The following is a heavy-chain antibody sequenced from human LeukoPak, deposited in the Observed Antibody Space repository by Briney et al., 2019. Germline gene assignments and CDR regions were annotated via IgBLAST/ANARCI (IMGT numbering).Heavy chain of an antibody. CDR2: ISSSSSYI. V-gene: IGHV3-21*01. J-gene: IGHJ4*02. D-gene: IGHD2-2*01. CDR1: GFTFSSYS. CDR3: ARAGSECSSTSCCDYFDY. Sequence: GGSLRLSCAASGFTFSSYSMNWVRQAPGKGLEWVSSISSSSSYIYYADSVKGRFTISRDNSKNTLYLQMNSLRAEDTAVYYCARAGSECSSTSCCDYFDYWGQGTLVTVSS.